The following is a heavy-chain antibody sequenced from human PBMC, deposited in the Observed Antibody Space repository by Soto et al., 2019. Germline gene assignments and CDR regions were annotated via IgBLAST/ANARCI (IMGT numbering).Heavy chain of an antibody. V-gene: IGHV4-59*08. CDR3: ARRYGYCFDY. CDR1: GGSISSYY. D-gene: IGHD4-17*01. Sequence: SETLSLTCTVSGGSISSYYWSWIRQPPGKGLEWIGYIYYSGSTNYNPSLKSRVTISIDTSKNQFSLKLSSVTAADTAVYYCARRYGYCFDYWGQGTLVTVSS. J-gene: IGHJ4*02. CDR2: IYYSGST.